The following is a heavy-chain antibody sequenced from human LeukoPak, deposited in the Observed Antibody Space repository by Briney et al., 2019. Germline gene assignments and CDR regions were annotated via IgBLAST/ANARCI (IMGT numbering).Heavy chain of an antibody. CDR1: GYTFTSYD. J-gene: IGHJ3*02. D-gene: IGHD1-26*01. CDR3: AREKSSYSGSYVRAFDI. V-gene: IGHV1-8*01. CDR2: MNPNSGNT. Sequence: ASVKVSCKASGYTFTSYDINWVRQATGQGLEWMGWMNPNSGNTGYAQKFQGRVTMTRNTSISTAYMELSSLRSEDTAVYYCAREKSSYSGSYVRAFDIWGQGTMVTVSS.